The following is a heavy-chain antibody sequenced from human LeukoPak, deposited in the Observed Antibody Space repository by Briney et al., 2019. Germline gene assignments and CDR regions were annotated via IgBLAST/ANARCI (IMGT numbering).Heavy chain of an antibody. D-gene: IGHD2-15*01. V-gene: IGHV3-9*01. Sequence: GGSLRLSCAASGFTFGTYAMPWVRQAPGKGREWVPGFSWDSGNTHYADSVKGRFTISRDNAKNSLYLQMNSLRVEDTALYYCAKSGQYCSGGSCQNWFDPWGQGTLVTVSS. CDR2: FSWDSGNT. CDR3: AKSGQYCSGGSCQNWFDP. CDR1: GFTFGTYA. J-gene: IGHJ5*02.